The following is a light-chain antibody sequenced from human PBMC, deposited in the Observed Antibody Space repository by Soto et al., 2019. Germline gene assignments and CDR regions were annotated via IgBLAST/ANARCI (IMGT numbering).Light chain of an antibody. V-gene: IGLV3-1*01. CDR3: QAWDINPAV. CDR1: KLGDKF. J-gene: IGLJ1*01. Sequence: SYELTQPPSVSVSPGQTASITCSGDKLGDKFACWYQQKPGQSPVLVIYEDYKRPSGIPERFSGSNSGNTATLTISDTQAMDEADYYCQAWDINPAVFGTGTKVTVL. CDR2: EDY.